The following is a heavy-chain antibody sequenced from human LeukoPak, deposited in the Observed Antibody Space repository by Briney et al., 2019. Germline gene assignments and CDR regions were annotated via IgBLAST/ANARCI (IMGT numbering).Heavy chain of an antibody. V-gene: IGHV1-18*01. D-gene: IGHD1-26*01. CDR1: GYTFISYG. J-gene: IGHJ6*03. CDR2: ISAYTRKT. CDR3: AREGGVGPTAPTDYYSYQMDV. Sequence: ASVKVSCKASGYTFISYGISWVRQAPGQGLERMGWISAYTRKTNYAQNLQGRVTMTTDTSTSTACMELRSLRSDDTAVYYCAREGGVGPTAPTDYYSYQMDVWGKGTTVTVSS.